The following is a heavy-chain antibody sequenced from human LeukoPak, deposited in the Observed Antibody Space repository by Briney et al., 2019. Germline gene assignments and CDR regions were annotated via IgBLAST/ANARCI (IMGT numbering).Heavy chain of an antibody. J-gene: IGHJ4*02. CDR2: INHSGST. V-gene: IGHV4-34*01. Sequence: SETLSLTCAVYGGSFSGYYWSWIRQPPGKGLEWIGEINHSGSTNYNPSLKSRVTISVDTSKNQFSLKLSSVTAADTAVYYCARGDILTDYYSRRYFDYWGQGTLVTVSS. D-gene: IGHD3-9*01. CDR3: ARGDILTDYYSRRYFDY. CDR1: GGSFSGYY.